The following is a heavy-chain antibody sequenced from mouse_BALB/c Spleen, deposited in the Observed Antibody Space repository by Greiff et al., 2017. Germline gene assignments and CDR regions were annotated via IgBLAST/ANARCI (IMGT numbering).Heavy chain of an antibody. Sequence: QVQLQQSGAELVMPGASVKMSCKASGYTFTDYWMHWVKQRPGQGLEWIGAIDTSDSYTSYNQKFKGKATLTVDESSSTAYMQLSSLTSEDSAVYYCARWRYAMDYWGQGTSVTVSS. CDR3: ARWRYAMDY. V-gene: IGHV1-69*01. J-gene: IGHJ4*01. CDR2: IDTSDSYT. CDR1: GYTFTDYW.